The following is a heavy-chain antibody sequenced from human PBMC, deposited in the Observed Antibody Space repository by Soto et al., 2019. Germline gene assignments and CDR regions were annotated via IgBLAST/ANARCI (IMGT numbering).Heavy chain of an antibody. CDR3: AREKTSYGMDG. Sequence: QVQLVQSGAEVKKPGASVKVSCKASGYTFTSFDINLVRQATGQGLEGMGWMHHNSGNTGYARKCQGRVTMSRNTSISTAYMELSSVRSEDTSVYYCAREKTSYGMDGWGQGTTVTVSS. CDR1: GYTFTSFD. V-gene: IGHV1-8*01. CDR2: MHHNSGNT. J-gene: IGHJ6*02.